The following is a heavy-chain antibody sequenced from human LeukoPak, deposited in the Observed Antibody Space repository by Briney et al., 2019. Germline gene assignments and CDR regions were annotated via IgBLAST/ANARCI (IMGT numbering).Heavy chain of an antibody. CDR2: IYSDNT. D-gene: IGHD4-11*01. V-gene: IGHV3-53*01. Sequence: GGSLRLSCTVSGFTVSSNSMSWVRQAPGKGLEWVSFIYSDNTHYSDSVQGRFTISRDNSKNTLYLQMNSLRAEDTAVYYCARGTPTTRDFDSWGQGTLVTVSS. CDR1: GFTVSSNS. CDR3: ARGTPTTRDFDS. J-gene: IGHJ4*02.